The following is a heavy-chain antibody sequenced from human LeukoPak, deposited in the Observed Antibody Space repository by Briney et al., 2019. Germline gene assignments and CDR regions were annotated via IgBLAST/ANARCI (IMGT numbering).Heavy chain of an antibody. V-gene: IGHV3-66*01. CDR2: IYSGGTT. J-gene: IGHJ4*02. CDR3: ARDRGGDTSAWYGLDC. CDR1: GFTVSTNY. D-gene: IGHD6-19*01. Sequence: GGSLRHSCAVSGFTVSTNYMSWVRQAPGKGLEWVSIIYSGGTTYYADSVKGRFTIFKDNSKNTVYLQMNSLRGEDTAVYYCARDRGGDTSAWYGLDCWGQGTLVTVSS.